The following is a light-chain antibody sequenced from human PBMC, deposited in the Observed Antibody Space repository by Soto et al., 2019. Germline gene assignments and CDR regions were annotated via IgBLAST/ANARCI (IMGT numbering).Light chain of an antibody. CDR2: DTS. Sequence: IPLTQSPAILSLSPGERATLSCRASQSVETYLAWYQQKPGQPPRLLIYDTSKRASGVPARFSGSGFGTDFTLSICSLEPEDFAVYFCHQLRNCVSFGPGTRVD. CDR3: HQLRNCVS. CDR1: QSVETY. V-gene: IGKV3-11*01. J-gene: IGKJ3*01.